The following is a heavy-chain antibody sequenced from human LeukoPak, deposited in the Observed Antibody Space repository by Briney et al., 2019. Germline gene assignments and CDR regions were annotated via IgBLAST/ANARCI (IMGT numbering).Heavy chain of an antibody. CDR3: ARGRGDIVVVPAAPPYYFDS. J-gene: IGHJ4*02. D-gene: IGHD2-2*01. V-gene: IGHV4-34*01. CDR1: GGSFSGYY. CDR2: INHSGST. Sequence: ASETLSLTCAVYGGSFSGYYWSWIRQPPGKGLEWIGEINHSGSTNYNPSLKSRVTISVDTSKNQFSLKLSSVTAADTAVYHCARGRGDIVVVPAAPPYYFDSWGQGTLVTVSS.